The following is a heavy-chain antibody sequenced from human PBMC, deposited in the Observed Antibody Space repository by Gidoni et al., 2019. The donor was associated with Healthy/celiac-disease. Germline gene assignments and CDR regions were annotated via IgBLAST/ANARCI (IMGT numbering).Heavy chain of an antibody. Sequence: EVQLVESGGGLVQPGRSLRLSCTASGFTFGDYAISWVRQAPGKGLEWVGFIRSKAYGGTTEYAASVKGRFTISRDDSKSIADLQMNSLKTEDTAVYYCTRDGVDCSSTSCYTTPDAFDIWGQGTMVTVSS. CDR3: TRDGVDCSSTSCYTTPDAFDI. J-gene: IGHJ3*02. V-gene: IGHV3-49*04. D-gene: IGHD2-2*02. CDR2: IRSKAYGGTT. CDR1: GFTFGDYA.